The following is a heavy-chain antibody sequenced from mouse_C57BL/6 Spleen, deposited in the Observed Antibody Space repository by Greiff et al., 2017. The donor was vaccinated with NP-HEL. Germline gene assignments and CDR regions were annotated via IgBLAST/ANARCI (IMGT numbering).Heavy chain of an antibody. V-gene: IGHV2-9-1*01. CDR2: IWTGGGT. CDR3: ARIYYGYDVNYAMDY. J-gene: IGHJ4*01. CDR1: GFSLTSYA. Sequence: VQGVESGPGLVAPSQSLSITCTVSGFSLTSYAISWVRQPPGKGLEWLGVIWTGGGTNYNSALKSRLSISKDNSKSQVFLKMNSLQTDDTARYYCARIYYGYDVNYAMDYWGQGTSVTVSS. D-gene: IGHD2-2*01.